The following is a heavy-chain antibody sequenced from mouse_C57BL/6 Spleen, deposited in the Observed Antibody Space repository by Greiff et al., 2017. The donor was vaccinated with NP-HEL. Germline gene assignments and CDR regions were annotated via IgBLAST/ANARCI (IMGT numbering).Heavy chain of an antibody. CDR3: TTESRRYFDY. Sequence: VQLKQSGAELVRPGASVKLSCTASGFNIKDDYMHWVKQRPEQGLEWIGWIDPENGDTEYASKFQGKATITADTSSNTAYLQLSSLTSEDTAVYYCTTESRRYFDYWGQGTTLTVSS. V-gene: IGHV14-4*01. CDR2: IDPENGDT. J-gene: IGHJ2*01. CDR1: GFNIKDDY.